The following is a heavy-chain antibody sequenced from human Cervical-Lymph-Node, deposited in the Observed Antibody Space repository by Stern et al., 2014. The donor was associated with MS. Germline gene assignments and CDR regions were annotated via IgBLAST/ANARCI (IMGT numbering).Heavy chain of an antibody. Sequence: QVQLVESGAEVKKPGASVKVSCKASGYTFTGYYMHWVRQAPGQGLEWMGWVNPKSGGTKHAQEVQGRVTMTRDTSISTAYMELSRLRSDDTAVYYCARDHRDYWGQGTLVTVSS. CDR1: GYTFTGYY. CDR3: ARDHRDY. J-gene: IGHJ4*02. CDR2: VNPKSGGT. V-gene: IGHV1-2*02.